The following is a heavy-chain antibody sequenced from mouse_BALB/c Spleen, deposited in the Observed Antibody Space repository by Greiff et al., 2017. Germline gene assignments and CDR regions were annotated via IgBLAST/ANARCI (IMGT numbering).Heavy chain of an antibody. V-gene: IGHV8-11*01. CDR3: ARAHDGYYSHWYFDV. J-gene: IGHJ1*01. CDR2: IWWNDDK. D-gene: IGHD2-3*01. CDR1: GFSLSTSGMS. Sequence: ESGPGILQPSQTLSLTCSFSGFSLSTSGMSVGWIRQPSGKGLEWLAHIWWNDDKYYNPALKSRLTISKDTSNNQVFLKIASVVTADTATYYCARAHDGYYSHWYFDVWGAGTTVTVSS.